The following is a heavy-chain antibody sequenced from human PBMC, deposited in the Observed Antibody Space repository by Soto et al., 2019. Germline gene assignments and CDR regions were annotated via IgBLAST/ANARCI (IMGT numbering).Heavy chain of an antibody. CDR1: GLTFSSYA. CDR2: ISGSGGST. J-gene: IGHJ4*02. D-gene: IGHD3-3*01. V-gene: IGHV3-23*01. CDR3: AKGDAYYDFWSGYKYYFDY. Sequence: GGSLRLSCAASGLTFSSYAVSWVRQAPRKGLEWVSAISGSGGSTYYADSVKGRFTISRDNSKNTLYLQMNSLRAEDTAVYYCAKGDAYYDFWSGYKYYFDYWGQGTLVTVSS.